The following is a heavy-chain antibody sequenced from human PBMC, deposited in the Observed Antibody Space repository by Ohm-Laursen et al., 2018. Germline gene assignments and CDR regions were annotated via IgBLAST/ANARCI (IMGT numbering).Heavy chain of an antibody. CDR3: TRDMGIDSNYYYGMDV. V-gene: IGHV3-49*04. CDR2: IRRKLYGATT. CDR1: GFTFSSYT. D-gene: IGHD4-11*01. Sequence: SLRLSCAASGFTFSSYTMNWVRQAPGKGLEWVGFIRRKLYGATTQYAASVKGRFTISRDDSKSIAYLQMNSLKTEDTAVYYCTRDMGIDSNYYYGMDVWGQGTTVTVSS. J-gene: IGHJ6*02.